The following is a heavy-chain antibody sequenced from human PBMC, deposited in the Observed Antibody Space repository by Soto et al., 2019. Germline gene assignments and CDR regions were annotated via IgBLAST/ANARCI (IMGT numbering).Heavy chain of an antibody. D-gene: IGHD3-3*01. CDR3: ARGPDFWSGYPSDV. Sequence: PSETLSLTCTVSGGSISSGGYYWSWIRQPPGKGLEWIGYIYYSGSTYYNPSLKSRVTISVDTSKNQFPLKLSSVTAADTAVYYCARGPDFWSGYPSDVWGQGTTVTVSS. J-gene: IGHJ6*02. CDR1: GGSISSGGYY. V-gene: IGHV4-31*03. CDR2: IYYSGST.